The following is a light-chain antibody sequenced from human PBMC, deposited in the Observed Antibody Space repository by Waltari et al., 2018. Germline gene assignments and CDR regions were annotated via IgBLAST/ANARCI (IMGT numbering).Light chain of an antibody. CDR1: SSDVGGYNY. CDR3: CSYAGSYNLV. J-gene: IGLJ2*01. Sequence: QSALTQPRSVSGSPGQSVPIPCTGTSSDVGGYNYVSWYQQHPGKAPKFMIYDVSERPSGVPDRFSGSKSGNTASLTISGLQAEDEADYYCCSYAGSYNLVFGGGTKLTVL. V-gene: IGLV2-11*01. CDR2: DVS.